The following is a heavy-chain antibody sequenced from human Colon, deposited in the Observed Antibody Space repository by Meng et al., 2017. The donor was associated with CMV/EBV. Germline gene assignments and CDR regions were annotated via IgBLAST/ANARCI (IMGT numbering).Heavy chain of an antibody. CDR2: IYYSGYN. CDR3: ATDYGDYYFDR. Sequence: QVHLQHAGPGLVKPSESLPLPCTLSGGSISSSTYYWGWVGQTPGKGLEWIGNIYYSGYNYYNPSLKSRLTISVDTSKNQFSLKLTSVTAADTAVYYCATDYGDYYFDRWGQGTLVTVSS. D-gene: IGHD4-17*01. J-gene: IGHJ4*02. V-gene: IGHV4-39*07. CDR1: GGSISSSTYY.